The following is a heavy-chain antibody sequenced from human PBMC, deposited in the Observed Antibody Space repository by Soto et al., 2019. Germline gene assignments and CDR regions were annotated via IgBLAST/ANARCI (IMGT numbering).Heavy chain of an antibody. J-gene: IGHJ4*02. V-gene: IGHV3-30*18. D-gene: IGHD6-19*01. CDR2: ISYDGSNK. CDR3: TKDVRKSIAVAGYDSFDY. Sequence: QVQLVESGGGVVQPGRSLRLSCAASGFTFSSYGMHWVRQAPGKGLEWVAVISYDGSNKYYADSVKGRFTISRDNSKNTLYLQINSLRAEDTAVYYCTKDVRKSIAVAGYDSFDYWGQGTLVTVSS. CDR1: GFTFSSYG.